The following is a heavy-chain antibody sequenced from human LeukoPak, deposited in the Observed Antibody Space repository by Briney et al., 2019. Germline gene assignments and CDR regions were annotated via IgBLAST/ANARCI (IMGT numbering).Heavy chain of an antibody. V-gene: IGHV4-31*03. CDR1: GGSISSGGYY. D-gene: IGHD3-10*01. J-gene: IGHJ3*02. CDR3: AREVYGFGAFDI. CDR2: IYYGGST. Sequence: SQTLSLTCTVSGGSISSGGYYWSWIRQHPGKGLEWIGYIYYGGSTYYNPSLKSRVPISVDTSKNQFSLKRSSMTAPDTAVYYCAREVYGFGAFDIWGQGKMVTVSS.